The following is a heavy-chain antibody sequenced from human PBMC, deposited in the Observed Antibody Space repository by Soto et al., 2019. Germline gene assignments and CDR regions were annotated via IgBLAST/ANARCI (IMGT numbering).Heavy chain of an antibody. V-gene: IGHV2-5*01. CDR3: GHSGVVATRCGFDP. CDR2: IYASGGT. J-gene: IGHJ5*02. Sequence: QITLKESGPTLVKSTQTLTLTCTFSGFSLSSGGGAVGWIRQPPGKALEWLAIIYASGGTHYSPSLKTRLTIAIDTTXNQVVLKTTNIDPGDTATYYCGHSGVVATRCGFDPWGQGILVTVSS. D-gene: IGHD6-6*01. CDR1: GFSLSSGGGA.